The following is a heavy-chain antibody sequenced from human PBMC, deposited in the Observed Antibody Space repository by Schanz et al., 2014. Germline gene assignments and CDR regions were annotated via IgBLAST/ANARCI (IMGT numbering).Heavy chain of an antibody. Sequence: QVQLVQSGAEMKKPGASVKVSCKASGYTFVSYSMHWVRQAPGQGLEWMGWISAYTNNTNYAQKVQGRVTITADKSTFTAYMDVSSLRSEDTAVYYCASSGAGYSSSWDFDYWGQGTLVTVSS. D-gene: IGHD6-13*01. V-gene: IGHV1-18*04. J-gene: IGHJ4*02. CDR3: ASSGAGYSSSWDFDY. CDR1: GYTFVSYS. CDR2: ISAYTNNT.